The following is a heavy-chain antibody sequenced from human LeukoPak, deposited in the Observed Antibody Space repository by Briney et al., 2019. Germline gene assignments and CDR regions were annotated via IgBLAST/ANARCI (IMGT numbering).Heavy chain of an antibody. D-gene: IGHD6-19*01. CDR3: ARDLGDSGWYYAFDI. J-gene: IGHJ3*02. CDR1: GFTFSSYW. CDR2: VKQDGSEK. Sequence: GGSLRLSCAASGFTFSSYWMSWVRQAPGKGLEWVANVKQDGSEKYYVDSVKGRFTISRDNAKNSLYLQMNSLRAEDTAVYYCARDLGDSGWYYAFDIWGQGTMVTDSS. V-gene: IGHV3-7*01.